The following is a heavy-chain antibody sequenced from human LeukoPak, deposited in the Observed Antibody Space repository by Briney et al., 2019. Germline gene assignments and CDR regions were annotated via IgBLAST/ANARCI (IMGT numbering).Heavy chain of an antibody. CDR1: GGSINNYY. J-gene: IGHJ4*02. D-gene: IGHD6-19*01. CDR2: IYYSGST. CDR3: ARVALEYSSGWDPFYYFDY. Sequence: PSETLSLTCSVSGGSINNYYWSWIWQPPGKGLEWIGYIYYSGSTNYNPSLKSRVTISVDTSKNQFSLKLSSVTAADTAVYYCARVALEYSSGWDPFYYFDYWGQGTLVTVSS. V-gene: IGHV4-59*12.